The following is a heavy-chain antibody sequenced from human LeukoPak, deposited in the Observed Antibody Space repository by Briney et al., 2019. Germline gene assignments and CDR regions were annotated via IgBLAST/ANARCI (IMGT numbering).Heavy chain of an antibody. CDR2: IGTSSTTI. CDR1: GFTFSSYT. V-gene: IGHV3-48*01. D-gene: IGHD2-2*01. Sequence: GGSLRLSCAASGFTFSSYTMSWVRQPPGKGLEWVSNIGTSSTTIYYADSVKGRFTISRDNAKNSLYLQMNSLRAEDTAVYYCARDLEYQLSDYWGQGTLVTVSS. J-gene: IGHJ4*02. CDR3: ARDLEYQLSDY.